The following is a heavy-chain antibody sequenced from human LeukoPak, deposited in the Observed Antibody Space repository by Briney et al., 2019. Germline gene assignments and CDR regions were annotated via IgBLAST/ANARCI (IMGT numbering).Heavy chain of an antibody. J-gene: IGHJ4*02. CDR1: GFIFSNYW. D-gene: IGHD6-19*01. CDR2: IKPDGSET. Sequence: PGGSLRLSCAASGFIFSNYWMSWVRQAPGKGLEWAANIKPDGSETNYVDSLKGRFTISRDNAKNSVYLQMNRLRAEDTAVYYCAGPPQAGPFDYWGQGVLVSVSS. CDR3: AGPPQAGPFDY. V-gene: IGHV3-7*01.